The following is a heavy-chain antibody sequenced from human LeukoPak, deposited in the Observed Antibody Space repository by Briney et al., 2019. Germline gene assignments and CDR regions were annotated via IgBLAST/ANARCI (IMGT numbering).Heavy chain of an antibody. J-gene: IGHJ6*02. Sequence: PGGSLRLSCITSGFRLSGYAMTWVRQAPGKGLEWVSTISGGGDAAYYADSVKGRFTISRDNSKNTLYLQMNSLRAEDTAVYYCAKVSPGYSDGYYYYGMDVWGQGTTVTVSS. CDR1: GFRLSGYA. CDR3: AKVSPGYSDGYYYYGMDV. D-gene: IGHD2-21*01. V-gene: IGHV3-23*01. CDR2: ISGGGDAA.